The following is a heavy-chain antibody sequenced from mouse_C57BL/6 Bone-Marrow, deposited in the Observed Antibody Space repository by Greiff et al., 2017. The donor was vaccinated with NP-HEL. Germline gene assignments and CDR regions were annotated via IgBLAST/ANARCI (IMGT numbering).Heavy chain of an antibody. CDR3: TTVGYFDV. V-gene: IGHV14-4*01. J-gene: IGHJ1*03. Sequence: VQLKESGAELVRPGASVKLSCTASGFNIKDDYMHWVKQRPEQGLEWIGWIDPENGDTEYASQFQGKATITADTSSNTAYLQLSSLTSEDTAVYYCTTVGYFDVWGTGTTVTVSS. CDR2: IDPENGDT. CDR1: GFNIKDDY.